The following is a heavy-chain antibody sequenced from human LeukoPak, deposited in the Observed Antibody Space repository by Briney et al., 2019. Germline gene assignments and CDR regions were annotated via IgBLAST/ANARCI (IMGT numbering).Heavy chain of an antibody. CDR2: MYYSGST. CDR1: GGSITSYY. CDR3: AAGTSWFDP. V-gene: IGHV4-59*01. D-gene: IGHD6-13*01. J-gene: IGHJ5*02. Sequence: SETLSLTCTVSGGSITSYYWSWSRQPPGKGLEWIGYMYYSGSTNYNPSLKSRVSISIDTSKTQFSLKLNSVTAADTAVYYCAAGTSWFDPWGQGTLVTVSS.